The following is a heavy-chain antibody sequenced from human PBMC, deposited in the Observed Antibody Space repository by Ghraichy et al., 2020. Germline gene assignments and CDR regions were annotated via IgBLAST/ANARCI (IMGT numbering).Heavy chain of an antibody. CDR1: GGSISSYY. V-gene: IGHV4-59*01. CDR3: ARDLQVGADRAFDI. D-gene: IGHD1-26*01. Sequence: SETLSLTCTVSGGSISSYYWSWIRQPLGKGLEWIGYIYYSGSTNYNPSLKSRVTISVDTSKNQFSLKLSSVTAADTAVYYCARDLQVGADRAFDIWGQGTMVTVSS. J-gene: IGHJ3*02. CDR2: IYYSGST.